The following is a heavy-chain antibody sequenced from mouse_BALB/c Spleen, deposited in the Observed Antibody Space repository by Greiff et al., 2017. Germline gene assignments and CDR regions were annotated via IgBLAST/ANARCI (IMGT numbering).Heavy chain of an antibody. CDR3: ARDPELGYYAMDY. J-gene: IGHJ4*01. CDR1: GFTFSSYA. CDR2: ISSGGSYT. D-gene: IGHD4-1*01. Sequence: EVKLMESGGGLVKPGGSLKLSCAASGFTFSSYALSWVRQYPEKRLEWVAEISSGGSYTYYPDTVTGRFTISRDNAKNTLYLEMSSLRSEDTAMYYCARDPELGYYAMDYWGQGTSVTVSS. V-gene: IGHV5-9-4*01.